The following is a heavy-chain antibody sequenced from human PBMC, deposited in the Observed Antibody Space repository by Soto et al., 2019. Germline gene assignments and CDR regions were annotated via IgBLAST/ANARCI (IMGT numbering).Heavy chain of an antibody. J-gene: IGHJ5*02. D-gene: IGHD3-10*01. CDR3: ARAYYSPGFDP. CDR1: GGSVSSGSYY. CDR2: IYYSGST. V-gene: IGHV4-61*01. Sequence: QVQLQESGPGLVKPSETLSLTCTVSGGSVSSGSYYWSWIRQPPGKGLEWIGYIYYSGSTNYNPPIKRRVTISVDTSKNQLSLKLSSMTAPDTAVYYWARAYYSPGFDPWGQGTLVTVSS.